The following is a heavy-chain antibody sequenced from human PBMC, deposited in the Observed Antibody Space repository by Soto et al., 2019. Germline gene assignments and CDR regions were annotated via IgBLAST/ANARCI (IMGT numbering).Heavy chain of an antibody. Sequence: SETLSLTCTVSGGSISSYYWSWIRQPPGKGLEWIGYIYYSGSTNYNPSLKSRVTISVDTSKNQFSLKLSSVTAADTAVYYCALASPTFCRGGSCYYNLFDFGGKGTMVTVS. J-gene: IGHJ3*01. D-gene: IGHD2-15*01. CDR2: IYYSGST. V-gene: IGHV4-59*08. CDR1: GGSISSYY. CDR3: ALASPTFCRGGSCYYNLFDF.